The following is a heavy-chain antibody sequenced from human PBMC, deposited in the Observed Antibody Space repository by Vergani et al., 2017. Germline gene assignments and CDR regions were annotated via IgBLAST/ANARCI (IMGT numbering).Heavy chain of an antibody. Sequence: QVQLVQSGAEVKKPGASVKVSCKASGYTFTGYYMHWVRQAPGQGLEWMGWINPNSGGTNYAQKFQGRVTMTRDTSISTAYMELSRLRSDDTAVYYCARDPRYAGSYYYYDCGMDVWGQGTTVTVSS. D-gene: IGHD3-10*01. CDR1: GYTFTGYY. V-gene: IGHV1-2*02. J-gene: IGHJ6*02. CDR3: ARDPRYAGSYYYYDCGMDV. CDR2: INPNSGGT.